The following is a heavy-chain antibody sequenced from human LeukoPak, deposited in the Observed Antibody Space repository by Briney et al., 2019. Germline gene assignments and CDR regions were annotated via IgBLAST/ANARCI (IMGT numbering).Heavy chain of an antibody. CDR1: GFTFSNAW. J-gene: IGHJ6*02. CDR2: IKSKTDGGTT. CDR3: TTLRNYDSSGYYYYYYGMDV. Sequence: GESLRLSCAASGFTFSNAWMSWVRQAPGKGLEWVGRIKSKTDGGTTDYAAPVKGRFTISRDDSKNTLYLQMNSMKTEDTAVYYCTTLRNYDSSGYYYYYYGMDVWGQGTTVTVSS. D-gene: IGHD3-22*01. V-gene: IGHV3-15*01.